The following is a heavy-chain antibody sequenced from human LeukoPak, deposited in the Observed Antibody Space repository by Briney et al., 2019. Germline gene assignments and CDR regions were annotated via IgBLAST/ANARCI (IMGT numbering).Heavy chain of an antibody. Sequence: GGSLRLSCAASGFIFSSYSMSWVRQAPGKGLECVANIKQDGSEKYYVDSVKGRFTISRDNAKNSLYLQMNSLRAEGTAVYYCASASYGPSDYWGQGTLVTVSS. V-gene: IGHV3-7*01. CDR3: ASASYGPSDY. J-gene: IGHJ4*02. D-gene: IGHD5-18*01. CDR1: GFIFSSYS. CDR2: IKQDGSEK.